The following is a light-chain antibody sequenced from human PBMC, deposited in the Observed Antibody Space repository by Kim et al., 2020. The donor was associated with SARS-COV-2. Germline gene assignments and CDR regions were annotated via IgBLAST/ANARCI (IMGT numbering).Light chain of an antibody. CDR1: QSISSD. J-gene: IGKJ2*01. V-gene: IGKV3-15*01. Sequence: EIVMTQSPATLSVSPGERATLSCRASQSISSDLAWYQQKPGQAPRLLLYGASTRATGIPARFSGSGSGTEFTLTITSLQSEDVAVYYCQQFNDWPPYTFGQGTKLEI. CDR3: QQFNDWPPYT. CDR2: GAS.